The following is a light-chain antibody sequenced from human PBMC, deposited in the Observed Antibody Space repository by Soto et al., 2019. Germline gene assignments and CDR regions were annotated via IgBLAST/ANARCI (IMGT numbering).Light chain of an antibody. CDR2: DVS. J-gene: IGLJ1*01. V-gene: IGLV2-14*01. Sequence: QSALTQPASVSGSPGQSITISCTGTSNDVGGYNYVSWYQQYPDKAPTLIIYDVSNRPSGVSTRFSGSKSGNRASLTISGLQAEDEADYYCSSYTTPTTSCVFGTGTKVTV. CDR1: SNDVGGYNY. CDR3: SSYTTPTTSCV.